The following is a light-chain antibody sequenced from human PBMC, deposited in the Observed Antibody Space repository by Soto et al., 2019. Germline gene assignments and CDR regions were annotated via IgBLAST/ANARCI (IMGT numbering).Light chain of an antibody. CDR3: QQYSSYRT. J-gene: IGKJ1*01. Sequence: DIQMTQAPATPSASVGDRVTMSCRASQTISNWLAWYRQKPGKVPKLLIYDASNLESGVPSRFSGSGSGTEFTLTISSLQPDDFATYYCQQYSSYRTFGQGTKVEIK. V-gene: IGKV1-5*01. CDR2: DAS. CDR1: QTISNW.